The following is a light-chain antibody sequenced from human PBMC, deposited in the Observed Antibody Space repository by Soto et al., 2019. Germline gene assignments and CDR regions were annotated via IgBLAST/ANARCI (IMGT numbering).Light chain of an antibody. CDR3: AHRYYAAWR. CDR1: QGISTY. CDR2: AAS. Sequence: LSESAGDRVTITCRASQGISTYLNWYQQKPGKAPKLLIYAASSLQSGVPSRFSGSGSETDFTLTTSSLQPQSLASYCSAHRYYAAWRFGQGTQLDI. J-gene: IGKJ1*01. V-gene: IGKV1-39*01.